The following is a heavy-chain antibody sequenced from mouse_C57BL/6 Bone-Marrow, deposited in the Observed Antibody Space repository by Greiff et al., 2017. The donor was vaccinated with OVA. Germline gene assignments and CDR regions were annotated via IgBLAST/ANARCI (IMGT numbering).Heavy chain of an antibody. CDR1: GYTFTSYW. V-gene: IGHV1-62-3*01. J-gene: IGHJ1*03. Sequence: VQLQQPGAELVKPGASVKLSCKASGYTFTSYWMHWVKQRPGRGLEWIGRIDPNSGGTKYNEKFKSKATLTADKSSSTAYMQLNSLTYEESAVYICARAKYYGSRCDWYFDVWGTGTTVTVSS. CDR3: ARAKYYGSRCDWYFDV. D-gene: IGHD1-1*01. CDR2: IDPNSGGT.